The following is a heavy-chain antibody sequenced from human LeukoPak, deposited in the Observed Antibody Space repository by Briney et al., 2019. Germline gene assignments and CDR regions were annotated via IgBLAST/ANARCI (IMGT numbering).Heavy chain of an antibody. CDR3: ARAYGSGSYYPGAFDI. V-gene: IGHV4-59*01. CDR2: IYYSGST. CDR1: GGSISSYY. Sequence: SETLPLTCSVSGGSISSYYWSWIRQPPGKGLEWIGYIYYSGSTNYNPSLKSRVTISVDTSKNQFSLKLSSVTAADTAVYYCARAYGSGSYYPGAFDIWGQGTMVTVSS. D-gene: IGHD3-10*01. J-gene: IGHJ3*02.